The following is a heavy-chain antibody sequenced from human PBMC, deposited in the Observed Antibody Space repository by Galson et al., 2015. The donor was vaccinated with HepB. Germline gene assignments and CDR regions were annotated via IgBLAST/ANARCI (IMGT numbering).Heavy chain of an antibody. V-gene: IGHV3-48*02. Sequence: SLRLSCAASGFTFSSNNMNWVRQAPGKGLEWVSYISDDGSTIYYADSVKGRFTISRDNAKNSLYLHMNSLRDEDTAIYHCAREGYYYDGSALYFWERTASFYFDHWGQGTLVTVSS. D-gene: IGHD3-22*01. J-gene: IGHJ4*02. CDR3: AREGYYYDGSALYFWERTASFYFDH. CDR2: ISDDGSTI. CDR1: GFTFSSNN.